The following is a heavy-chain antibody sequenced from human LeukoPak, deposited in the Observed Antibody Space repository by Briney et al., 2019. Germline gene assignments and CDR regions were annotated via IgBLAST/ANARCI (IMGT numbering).Heavy chain of an antibody. J-gene: IGHJ5*02. V-gene: IGHV4-38-2*01. CDR2: IYHSGST. Sequence: SETLSLTCAVSGYSISSGYYWGWIRQPPGKGLEWIGSIYHSGSTYYNPSLKSRVTISVDTSKNQFSLKLSSVTAADTAVYYCARHYYDSSVQRGFDPWGQGTLVTVSS. CDR3: ARHYYDSSVQRGFDP. CDR1: GYSISSGYY. D-gene: IGHD3-22*01.